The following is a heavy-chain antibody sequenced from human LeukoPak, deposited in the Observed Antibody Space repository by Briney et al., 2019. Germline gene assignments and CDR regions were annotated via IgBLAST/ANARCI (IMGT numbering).Heavy chain of an antibody. J-gene: IGHJ4*02. D-gene: IGHD6-6*01. V-gene: IGHV4-4*09. CDR3: AGGGGIAARPQVGYYFDY. CDR2: IYTSGST. CDR1: GSSISSYY. Sequence: SETLSLTCTVSGSSISSYYWSWIRQPPGKGLEWIGYIYTSGSTNYNPSLKSRVTISVDTSKNQFSLKLSSVTAADTAVYYCAGGGGIAARPQVGYYFDYWGQGTLVTVSS.